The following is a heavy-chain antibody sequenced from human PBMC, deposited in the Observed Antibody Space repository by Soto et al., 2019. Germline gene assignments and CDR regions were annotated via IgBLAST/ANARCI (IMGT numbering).Heavy chain of an antibody. CDR1: GASISSYF. V-gene: IGHV4-4*07. J-gene: IGHJ5*02. CDR2: ISTSGTT. Sequence: SESLSLTCTVSGASISSYFWTWIRQPAGKGLDWIGRISTSGTTNYNPSLKSRVTMSVDTSKNHFSLNLSSVTAADTAVYYCAREAGPDRWFDPWGQGTLVTVSS. CDR3: AREAGPDRWFDP. D-gene: IGHD6-19*01.